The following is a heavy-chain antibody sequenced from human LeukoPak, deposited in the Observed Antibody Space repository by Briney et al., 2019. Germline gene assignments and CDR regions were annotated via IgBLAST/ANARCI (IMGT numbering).Heavy chain of an antibody. CDR2: IYTSGST. J-gene: IGHJ4*02. Sequence: SETLSLTCTVSGGSISSGSYYWSWIRQPAVKGLEWIGRIYTSGSTNYNPPLKSRVTISVGTSKNQCSLKLSSVTAADTAVYYCARDRTYYYDIWGQGTLVTVSS. D-gene: IGHD3-22*01. V-gene: IGHV4-61*02. CDR1: GGSISSGSYY. CDR3: ARDRTYYYDI.